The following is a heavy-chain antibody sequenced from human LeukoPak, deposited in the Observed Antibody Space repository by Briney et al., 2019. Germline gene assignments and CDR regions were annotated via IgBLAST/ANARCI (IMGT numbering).Heavy chain of an antibody. CDR2: IIGSAVNT. D-gene: IGHD3-10*01. CDR3: AKYTSGTSYRGLDQ. Sequence: GGSLRLSCAASGFTYSSYWMSWVRQAPGKGLEWVSTIIGSAVNTYYADSVKGRFTISRDDSKNTVYLQMNSLRAEDTAVYSCAKYTSGTSYRGLDQWGQGTLVTVSS. V-gene: IGHV3-23*01. J-gene: IGHJ4*02. CDR1: GFTYSSYW.